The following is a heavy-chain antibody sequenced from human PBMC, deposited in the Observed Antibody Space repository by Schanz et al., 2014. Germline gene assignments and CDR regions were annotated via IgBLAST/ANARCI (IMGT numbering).Heavy chain of an antibody. CDR2: IYSGGST. CDR1: GFIVSDNY. J-gene: IGHJ4*02. D-gene: IGHD3-10*01. CDR3: ARGGRDGIRASNYFDS. V-gene: IGHV3-66*01. Sequence: DVPLVESGGGLVQPGGSLRLSCAASGFIVSDNYMHWVRQAPGKGLEWVSVIYSGGSTYYADSVKGRFSVSGDNSKNTLYFQLNSLRAEDTAVYYCARGGRDGIRASNYFDSWGQGTLVVVSS.